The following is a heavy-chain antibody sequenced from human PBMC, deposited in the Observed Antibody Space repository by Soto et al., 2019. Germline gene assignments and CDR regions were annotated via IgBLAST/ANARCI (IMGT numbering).Heavy chain of an antibody. Sequence: QVQLQESGPGLVKPSETLSLTCTVSGGSISSYYWSWIRQPPGKGLEWIGYIYYSGSTNYTPPLKSRVTIAADTSKNQFSLKLSSVTAADTAVYYCARDVWESGSYRFDYWGQGTLVTVSS. CDR3: ARDVWESGSYRFDY. CDR2: IYYSGST. J-gene: IGHJ4*02. V-gene: IGHV4-59*01. D-gene: IGHD1-26*01. CDR1: GGSISSYY.